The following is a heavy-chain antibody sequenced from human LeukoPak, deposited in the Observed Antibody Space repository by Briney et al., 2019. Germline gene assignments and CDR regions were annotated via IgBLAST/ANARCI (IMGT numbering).Heavy chain of an antibody. CDR3: AKDAQRGFDYSNSLEY. J-gene: IGHJ4*02. Sequence: PERSLRLSCAASGFTFSHYGMHWVRQAPGKGLEWVAVIWNDGSNNYYADSVKGRFTIPRDNSKNTLYLQMNSLRAEDTAVYYCAKDAQRGFDYSNSLEYWGQGTLVTVSS. D-gene: IGHD4-11*01. CDR1: GFTFSHYG. V-gene: IGHV3-33*06. CDR2: IWNDGSNN.